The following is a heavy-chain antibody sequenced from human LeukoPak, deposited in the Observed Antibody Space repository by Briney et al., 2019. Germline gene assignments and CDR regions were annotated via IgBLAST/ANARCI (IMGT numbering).Heavy chain of an antibody. CDR3: ARVAVLMLYGSSFYYFDY. V-gene: IGHV1-2*02. CDR2: INPNSGGT. Sequence: ASVKVSCKASGYTFTDFYIHWVRQAPGQGIEWMGWINPNSGGTNYAQKFQGRVTMTRDTSISTAYIELSRLRSDDTAVYYCARVAVLMLYGSSFYYFDYWGQGALVTVSS. CDR1: GYTFTDFY. D-gene: IGHD2-8*01. J-gene: IGHJ4*02.